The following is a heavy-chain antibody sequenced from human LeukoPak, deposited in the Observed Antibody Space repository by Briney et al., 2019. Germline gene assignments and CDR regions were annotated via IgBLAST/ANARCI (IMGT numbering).Heavy chain of an antibody. D-gene: IGHD5-12*01. V-gene: IGHV3-74*01. CDR2: INSDGSST. CDR3: AREGGGYGFDY. CDR1: GFIFENYA. J-gene: IGHJ4*02. Sequence: GGSLRLSCAASGFIFENYAMHWVRQAPGKGLVWVSRINSDGSSTSYADSVKGRFTISRDNAKNTLYLQMNSLRAEDTAVYYCAREGGGYGFDYWGQGTLVTVSS.